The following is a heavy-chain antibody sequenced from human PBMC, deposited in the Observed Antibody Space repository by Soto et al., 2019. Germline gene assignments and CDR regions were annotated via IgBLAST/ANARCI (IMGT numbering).Heavy chain of an antibody. Sequence: SVKVSCKASGGTFSSYAISWVRQAPGQGLEWMGGIIPIFGTANYAQKFQGRVTITADKSTSTAYMELSSLRSEDTAVYYCARGLEVVVPAAMVDGYYYYYGMDVWGQGTTVTVSS. CDR3: ARGLEVVVPAAMVDGYYYYYGMDV. D-gene: IGHD2-2*01. CDR2: IIPIFGTA. V-gene: IGHV1-69*06. CDR1: GGTFSSYA. J-gene: IGHJ6*02.